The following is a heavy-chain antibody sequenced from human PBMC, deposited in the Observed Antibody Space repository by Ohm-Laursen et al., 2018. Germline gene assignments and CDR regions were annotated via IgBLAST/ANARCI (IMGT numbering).Heavy chain of an antibody. V-gene: IGHV4-59*01. CDR2: IYYSGST. CDR1: GGSISSYY. D-gene: IGHD3-10*01. Sequence: TLSLTCTVFGGSISSYYWSWIRQPPGKGLVWIGYIYYSGSTNYNPSLKSRVTISVDTSKNQFSLKLSSVTAADTAVYYCANEGRGLGTFDYWGQGTLVTVSS. CDR3: ANEGRGLGTFDY. J-gene: IGHJ4*02.